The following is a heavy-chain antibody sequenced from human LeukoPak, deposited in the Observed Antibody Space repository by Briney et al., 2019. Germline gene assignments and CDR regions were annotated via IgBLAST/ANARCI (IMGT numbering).Heavy chain of an antibody. CDR1: GFTFSSYA. Sequence: GGSLRLSCAASGFTFSSYAMHWVRQAPGKRLEWVAVISYDGSNKYYADSVKGRFTISRDNSKNTLYLQMNSLRAEDTAVYYCARDLKHCSSTSCYNWFDPWGQGTLVTVSS. CDR3: ARDLKHCSSTSCYNWFDP. D-gene: IGHD2-2*01. V-gene: IGHV3-30-3*01. CDR2: ISYDGSNK. J-gene: IGHJ5*02.